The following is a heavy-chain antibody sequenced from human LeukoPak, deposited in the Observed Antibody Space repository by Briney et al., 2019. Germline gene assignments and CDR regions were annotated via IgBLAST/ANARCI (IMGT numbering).Heavy chain of an antibody. CDR1: GFTLSHTW. CDR2: IKSKTDGGTT. J-gene: IGHJ4*02. D-gene: IGHD1-14*01. Sequence: GGSLRLSCAASGFTLSHTWMNWVRQAPGKGLGWVGRIKSKTDGGTTDYAAPVQGRFTISRDESKNMMYLQMNSLKSKDTAVYYCTPPPSIDYWGQGTLVTVSS. V-gene: IGHV3-15*07. CDR3: TPPPSIDY.